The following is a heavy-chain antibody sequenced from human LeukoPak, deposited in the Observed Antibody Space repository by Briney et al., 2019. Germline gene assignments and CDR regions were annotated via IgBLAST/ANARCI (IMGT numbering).Heavy chain of an antibody. Sequence: ASVKVSCEASGYTFTDYYVHWVRQAPGQGLEWMGWINPKSGVTNYAQRFQGRVTMTRDTSISTVYMELSRLTSDDTAVYYCASRDGPQGAFDYWGQGTLVTVSS. V-gene: IGHV1-2*02. CDR1: GYTFTDYY. D-gene: IGHD5-24*01. J-gene: IGHJ4*02. CDR3: ASRDGPQGAFDY. CDR2: INPKSGVT.